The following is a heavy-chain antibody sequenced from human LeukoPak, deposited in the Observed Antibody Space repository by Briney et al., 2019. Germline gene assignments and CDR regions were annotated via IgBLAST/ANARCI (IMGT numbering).Heavy chain of an antibody. J-gene: IGHJ5*02. CDR3: ARLWSYQHTWFDP. CDR2: IYYSGST. V-gene: IGHV4-30-4*02. Sequence: PSETLSLTCTVSGGSISSGDYYWSWVRQPPGKGLEWIGYIYYSGSTYYNPSLKSRVTISVDTSKNQFSLKLSSVTAADTAVYYCARLWSYQHTWFDPWGQGTLVTVSS. CDR1: GGSISSGDYY. D-gene: IGHD1-26*01.